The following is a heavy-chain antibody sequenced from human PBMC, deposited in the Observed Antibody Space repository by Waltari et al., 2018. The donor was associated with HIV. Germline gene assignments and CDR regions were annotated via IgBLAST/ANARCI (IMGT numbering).Heavy chain of an antibody. CDR2: ISWNSGSI. V-gene: IGHV3-9*01. CDR3: AKVRVPELYLDY. CDR1: GFTFDDYA. J-gene: IGHJ4*02. D-gene: IGHD1-26*01. Sequence: EVQLVESGGGLVQPGRSLRLSCAASGFTFDDYAMHGVRKAPGKGLEWVSGISWNSGSIGYADSVKGRFTISRDNAKNSLYLQMNSLRAEDTALYYCAKVRVPELYLDYWGQGTLVTVSS.